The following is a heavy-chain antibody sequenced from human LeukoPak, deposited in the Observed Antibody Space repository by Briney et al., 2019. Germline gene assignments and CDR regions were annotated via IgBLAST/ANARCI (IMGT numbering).Heavy chain of an antibody. J-gene: IGHJ4*02. V-gene: IGHV3-74*01. D-gene: IGHD2/OR15-2a*01. CDR3: VSFYETY. CDR1: GNYW. CDR2: INSDGSWT. Sequence: GGSLRLSCAASGNYWMHWVRQVPGKGLVWVSHINSDGSWTSYADSEKGRFTISKDNAKNTVYLQMNSLRAEDTAVYYCVSFYETYWGRGTLVTVSS.